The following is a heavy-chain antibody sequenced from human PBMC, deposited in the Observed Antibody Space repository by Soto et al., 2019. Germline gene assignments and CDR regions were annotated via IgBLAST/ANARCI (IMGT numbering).Heavy chain of an antibody. V-gene: IGHV3-30-3*01. Sequence: QVQLVESGGGVVQPGRSLRLSCAASGFTFSTYAMHWVRQAPGKGLEWVAVILDDGTNKYYADSVKGRFTISRDNSKNTLYLQMNSLRAEDTAVYYCARKRVTLLLDFWGQGALVSVSS. CDR1: GFTFSTYA. CDR2: ILDDGTNK. J-gene: IGHJ4*02. D-gene: IGHD2-21*02. CDR3: ARKRVTLLLDF.